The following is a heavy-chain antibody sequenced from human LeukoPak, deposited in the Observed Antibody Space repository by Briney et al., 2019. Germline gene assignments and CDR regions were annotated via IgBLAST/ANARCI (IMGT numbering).Heavy chain of an antibody. Sequence: SVKVSCKASGYTFTSYGISWVRQAPGQGLEWMGGIIPIFGTANYAQKFQGRVTITADESTSTAYMELSSLRSEDTAVYYCARETHYDYVWGSYRSPTFDYWGQGTLVTVSS. CDR2: IIPIFGTA. J-gene: IGHJ4*02. V-gene: IGHV1-69*13. CDR1: GYTFTSYG. D-gene: IGHD3-16*02. CDR3: ARETHYDYVWGSYRSPTFDY.